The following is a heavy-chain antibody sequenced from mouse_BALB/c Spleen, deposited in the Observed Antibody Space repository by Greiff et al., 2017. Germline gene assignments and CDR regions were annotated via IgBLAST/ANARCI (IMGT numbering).Heavy chain of an antibody. Sequence: EVHLVESGGGLVQPGGSLRLSCATSGFTFTDYYMSWVRQPPGKALEWLGFIRNKANGYTTEYSASVKGRFTISRDNSQSILYLQMNTLRAEDSATYYGAPQLGGRFDYWGQGTTLTVSS. CDR3: APQLGGRFDY. CDR2: IRNKANGYTT. V-gene: IGHV7-3*02. J-gene: IGHJ2*01. D-gene: IGHD4-1*02. CDR1: GFTFTDYY.